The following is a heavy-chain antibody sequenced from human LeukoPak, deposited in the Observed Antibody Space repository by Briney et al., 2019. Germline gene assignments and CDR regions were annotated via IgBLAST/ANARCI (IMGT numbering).Heavy chain of an antibody. V-gene: IGHV4-59*01. CDR2: IHYSGYT. J-gene: IGHJ2*01. CDR3: ARHWGSDWYFDL. D-gene: IGHD7-27*01. CDR1: GGSISIYY. Sequence: SETLSLTCAVSGGSISIYYCSWIRQPPGKGLEWLGYIHYSGYTNYNPSLKSRVTISVDTSKNQFSLNLSSVTAADTAVYYCARHWGSDWYFDLWGRGTLVTVSS.